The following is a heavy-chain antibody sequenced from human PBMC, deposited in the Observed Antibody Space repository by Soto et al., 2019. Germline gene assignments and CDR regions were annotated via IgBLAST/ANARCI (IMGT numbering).Heavy chain of an antibody. J-gene: IGHJ6*02. V-gene: IGHV3-33*01. Sequence: QVQLVESGGGVVQPGRSLRLSCAASGFTFSSYGMHWVRQAPGKGLEWVAVIWYDGSNKYYADSVQGRFTISRDNSKNTLYLQMNSLRAEDTAVYYCARGEFKNSGYDRYGMDVWGQGTTVTVSS. D-gene: IGHD5-12*01. CDR3: ARGEFKNSGYDRYGMDV. CDR1: GFTFSSYG. CDR2: IWYDGSNK.